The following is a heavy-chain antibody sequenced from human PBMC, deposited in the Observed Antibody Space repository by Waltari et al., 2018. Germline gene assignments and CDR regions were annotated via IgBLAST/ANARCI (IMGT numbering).Heavy chain of an antibody. CDR3: ARQLLPSDYGGLSVFLDI. CDR2: IDPVDSEA. J-gene: IGHJ4*02. V-gene: IGHV5-51*01. Sequence: EVQLLPPGAEVKKPGESLKITCKTSGYNFTNYWTGWVRHIHGKGLDLLGTIDPVDSEARWGTFQDHVRISVDKSVGTAYLQWSSLRASDTAMYYCARQLLPSDYGGLSVFLDIWGQGTLVTVSS. D-gene: IGHD3-16*01. CDR1: GYNFTNYW.